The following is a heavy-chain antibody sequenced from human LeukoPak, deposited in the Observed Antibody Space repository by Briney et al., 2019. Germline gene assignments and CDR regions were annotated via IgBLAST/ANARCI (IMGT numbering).Heavy chain of an antibody. CDR3: ARGGAVGATSGMRYYYYYGMDV. J-gene: IGHJ6*02. D-gene: IGHD1-26*01. CDR2: ISYDGSNK. V-gene: IGHV3-30*04. Sequence: PGRSLRLSCAASGFTFSSYAMHWVRQAPGKGLEWVAVISYDGSNKYYADSVKGRFTISRDNSKNTLYLQMNSLRAEDTAVYYCARGGAVGATSGMRYYYYYGMDVWGQGTTVTVSS. CDR1: GFTFSSYA.